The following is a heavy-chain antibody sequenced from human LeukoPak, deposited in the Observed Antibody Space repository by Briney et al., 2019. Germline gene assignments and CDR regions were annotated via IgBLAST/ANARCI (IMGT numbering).Heavy chain of an antibody. CDR1: GFTFSSYS. V-gene: IGHV3-7*01. J-gene: IGHJ4*02. D-gene: IGHD2-15*01. Sequence: GRSLRLSCAASGFTFSSYSMNWVRQAPGKGLEWVANIEQDGSEKYYVDSVKGRFTISRDNAKNSLYLQMNSLRAEDTAVYYCARLEPYSIIDYWGQGTLVTVSS. CDR2: IEQDGSEK. CDR3: ARLEPYSIIDY.